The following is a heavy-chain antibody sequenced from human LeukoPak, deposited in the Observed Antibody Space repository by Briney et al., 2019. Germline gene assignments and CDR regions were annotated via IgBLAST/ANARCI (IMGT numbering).Heavy chain of an antibody. V-gene: IGHV3-20*04. CDR2: ISRNGGNT. D-gene: IGHD2-2*01. J-gene: IGHJ6*03. Sequence: GGSMTLSCPISGFSFDDNGMSWVRQAPGKGREWDSGISRNGGNTGYADSVKGRFTISRDNAKNSLYLQMNSLRGDYTALYYCARASRSSSCYGGACYFYYMDVWGKGTTVTVSS. CDR1: GFSFDDNG. CDR3: ARASRSSSCYGGACYFYYMDV.